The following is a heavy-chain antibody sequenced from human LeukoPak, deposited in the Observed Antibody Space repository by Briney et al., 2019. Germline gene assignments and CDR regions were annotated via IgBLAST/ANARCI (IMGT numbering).Heavy chain of an antibody. J-gene: IGHJ4*02. Sequence: GGSLRLSCAASGLTFSSHWMHWVRQAPGKGLVWVSRITNDGSSTTYADSVKGRFTISRDNAKNMLYLQVNSLRAEDTAVYYCARDFYGDYAIDYWGQGTLVTVSS. V-gene: IGHV3-74*01. D-gene: IGHD4-17*01. CDR3: ARDFYGDYAIDY. CDR1: GLTFSSHW. CDR2: ITNDGSST.